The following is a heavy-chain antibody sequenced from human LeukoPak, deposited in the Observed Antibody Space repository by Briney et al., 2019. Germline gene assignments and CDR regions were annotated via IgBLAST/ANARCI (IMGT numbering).Heavy chain of an antibody. Sequence: PGGSLRLSCAASGFTFSSYSMNWVRQAPGKGLEWVSYISSSSSTIYYADSVKGRFTISRDNAKNSLYLQMNSLGAEDTAVYYCARDPRHWYYYNIGGDYWGQGTLVTVSS. CDR2: ISSSSSTI. CDR1: GFTFSSYS. V-gene: IGHV3-48*04. D-gene: IGHD1-7*01. J-gene: IGHJ4*02. CDR3: ARDPRHWYYYNIGGDY.